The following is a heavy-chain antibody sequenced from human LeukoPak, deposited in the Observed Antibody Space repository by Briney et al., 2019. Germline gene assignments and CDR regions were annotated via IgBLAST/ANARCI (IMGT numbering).Heavy chain of an antibody. CDR3: ARDVRHHV. CDR1: GFTFSSYE. Sequence: PGGSLRLSCAASGFTFSSYEMNWVRQAPGKGLEWVSYISSSSSTVYYADSVKGRFTISRDNAKNSPYLQMNSLRAEDTAVYYCARDVRHHVWGKGTTVTVSS. CDR2: ISSSSSTV. J-gene: IGHJ6*04. V-gene: IGHV3-48*03.